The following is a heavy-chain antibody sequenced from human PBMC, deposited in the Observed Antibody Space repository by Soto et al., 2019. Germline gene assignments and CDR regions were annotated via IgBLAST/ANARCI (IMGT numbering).Heavy chain of an antibody. J-gene: IGHJ5*02. CDR1: GGSISSGGYY. D-gene: IGHD5-12*01. CDR3: ARSFGGGYDLGGWFDP. CDR2: IYYSGST. V-gene: IGHV4-31*03. Sequence: SETLSLTCTVSGGSISSGGYYWSWIRQHPGKGLEWIGYIYYSGSTYYNPSLKSRVTISVGTSKNQFSLKLSSVTAADTAVYYCARSFGGGYDLGGWFDPWGQGTLVTVSS.